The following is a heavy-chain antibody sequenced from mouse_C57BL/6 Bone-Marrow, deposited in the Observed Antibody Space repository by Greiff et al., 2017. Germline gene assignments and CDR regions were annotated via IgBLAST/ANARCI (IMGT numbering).Heavy chain of an antibody. D-gene: IGHD3-3*01. CDR3: ARGEGTV. J-gene: IGHJ1*03. Sequence: EVQLQQSGPELVKPGASVKISCKASGYSFTGYYMNWVKQSPEKSLEWIGEINPSTGGTTYNQKFKAKATLTVDKSSSTAYMQLKSLTSEDSAVYYCARGEGTVWGTGTTVTVSS. V-gene: IGHV1-42*01. CDR1: GYSFTGYY. CDR2: INPSTGGT.